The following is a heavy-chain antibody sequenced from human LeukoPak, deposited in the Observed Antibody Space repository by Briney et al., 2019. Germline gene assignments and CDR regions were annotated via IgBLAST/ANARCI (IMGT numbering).Heavy chain of an antibody. D-gene: IGHD3-22*01. CDR2: IYYSGST. CDR1: GGSFSGYY. V-gene: IGHV4-34*01. CDR3: AKAGVRYFDSSGLYAFDF. Sequence: SETLSLTCAVYGGSFSGYYWNWIRQPPGKGLEWIGTIYYSGSTYHNPSLKSRVTMSVDTSRNQFSLKLSSVDAADTAVYYCAKAGVRYFDSSGLYAFDFWGQGTTVTVSS. J-gene: IGHJ3*01.